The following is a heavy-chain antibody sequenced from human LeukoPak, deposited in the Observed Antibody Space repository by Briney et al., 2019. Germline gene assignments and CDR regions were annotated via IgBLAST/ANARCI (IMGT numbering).Heavy chain of an antibody. CDR3: TKDSSSGSSYYFHGMDV. CDR1: GFTVSTNY. Sequence: GGSLRLSCAASGFTVSTNYMCWVRQTPGKGLEWVSVLYSAGNTYYADSVKGRFTISRDNSKNTLYLQMNGLRAEDTALYYCTKDSSSGSSYYFHGMDVWGQGTTVTVS. J-gene: IGHJ6*02. CDR2: LYSAGNT. D-gene: IGHD3-10*01. V-gene: IGHV3-66*01.